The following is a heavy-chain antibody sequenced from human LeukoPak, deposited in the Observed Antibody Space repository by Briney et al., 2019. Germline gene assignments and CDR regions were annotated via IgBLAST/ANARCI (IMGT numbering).Heavy chain of an antibody. D-gene: IGHD5/OR15-5a*01. J-gene: IGHJ4*02. Sequence: SQTLSLTCTVSGGSISSYYWSWIRQPPGEGLEWIGYIYYSGSTNYNPSLKSRVTISVDTSKNRFSLKRSSVTAADTAVYYCASDLRLGYWGQGTLVSVSS. V-gene: IGHV4-59*08. CDR3: ASDLRLGY. CDR2: IYYSGST. CDR1: GGSISSYY.